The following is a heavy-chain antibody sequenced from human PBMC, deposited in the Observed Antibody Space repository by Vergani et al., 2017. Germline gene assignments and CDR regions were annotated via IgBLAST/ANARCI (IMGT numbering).Heavy chain of an antibody. V-gene: IGHV5-51*01. D-gene: IGHD1-26*01. J-gene: IGHJ3*02. CDR3: ARSRPLYSGSPDAFDI. CDR2: IYPGDSDT. Sequence: EVQLVQSGAAVKKPGESLKISCKGSGYSFTSYWIGWVRQMPGKGLAWMGIIYPGDSDTRYSPSFQGQVTISADKSIRTAYLQWSSLKASDTAMYYCARSRPLYSGSPDAFDIWGQGNPGHRLL. CDR1: GYSFTSYW.